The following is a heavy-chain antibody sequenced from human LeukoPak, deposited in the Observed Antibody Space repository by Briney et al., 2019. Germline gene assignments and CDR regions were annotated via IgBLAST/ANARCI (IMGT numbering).Heavy chain of an antibody. CDR2: ISSGGST. J-gene: IGHJ4*02. CDR1: GFTVNNNY. Sequence: PGGSLRLSCVASGFTVNNNYMNWVRQGPGKGLEWVSVISSGGSTYYADSVTGRFTISRDNSKNTLYLQMNSLRVEGTAVYYCGRDLIGTAASWDCWGQGTLVTVSS. V-gene: IGHV3-53*01. D-gene: IGHD6-25*01. CDR3: GRDLIGTAASWDC.